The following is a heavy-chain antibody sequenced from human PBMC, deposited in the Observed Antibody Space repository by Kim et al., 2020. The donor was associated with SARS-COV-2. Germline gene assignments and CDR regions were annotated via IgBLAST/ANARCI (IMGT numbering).Heavy chain of an antibody. CDR3: ARELPPYCTNGVCPTYGMDV. V-gene: IGHV3-33*01. D-gene: IGHD2-8*01. CDR1: GFTFSSYG. J-gene: IGHJ6*02. Sequence: GGSLRLSCAASGFTFSSYGMHWVRQAPGKGLEWVAVIWYDGSNKYYADSVKGRFTISRDNSKNTLYLQMNSLRAEDTAVYYCARELPPYCTNGVCPTYGMDVWGQGTTVTVSS. CDR2: IWYDGSNK.